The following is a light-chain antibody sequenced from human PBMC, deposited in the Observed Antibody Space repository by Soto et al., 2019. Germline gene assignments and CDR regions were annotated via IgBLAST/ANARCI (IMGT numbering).Light chain of an antibody. J-gene: IGKJ5*01. CDR3: QQYGNSPPGT. CDR1: QSVGNSH. CDR2: GAS. Sequence: ETVLTQAPGTLYFSPGERATLSCRASQSVGNSHVAWYQQRRGLPPRLLIYGASNRATGIPDRFSGSGSGADFTLTISRLEPEDFAVYFCQQYGNSPPGTFGHGTRLEIK. V-gene: IGKV3-20*01.